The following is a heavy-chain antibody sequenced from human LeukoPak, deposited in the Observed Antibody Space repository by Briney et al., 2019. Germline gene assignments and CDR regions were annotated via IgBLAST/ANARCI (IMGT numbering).Heavy chain of an antibody. CDR3: ARGGGDCSGGSCYIENDY. CDR1: GGSFSGYY. V-gene: IGHV4-34*01. Sequence: SETLSLTCAVYGGSFSGYYWSWIRQPPGKGLEWIGEINHSGSTNYNPSLKSRVTISVDTPKNQFSLKLSSVTAADTAVYYCARGGGDCSGGSCYIENDYWGQGTLVTVSS. CDR2: INHSGST. J-gene: IGHJ4*02. D-gene: IGHD2-15*01.